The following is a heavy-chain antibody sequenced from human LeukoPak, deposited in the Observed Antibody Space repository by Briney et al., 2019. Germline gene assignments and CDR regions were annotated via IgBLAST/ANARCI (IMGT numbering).Heavy chain of an antibody. CDR3: ARSVEGYCSGTSCYYYYYYMDV. D-gene: IGHD2-15*01. CDR2: IYYSGST. CDR1: GGSISSSSYY. V-gene: IGHV4-39*01. J-gene: IGHJ6*03. Sequence: SETLSLTCTVSGGSISSSSYYWGWIRQPPGKGLEWIGSIYYSGSTYYNPSLKSRVTISVDTSKNQFSLKLSSVTAADTAVYYCARSVEGYCSGTSCYYYYYYMDVWGKGTTVTVSS.